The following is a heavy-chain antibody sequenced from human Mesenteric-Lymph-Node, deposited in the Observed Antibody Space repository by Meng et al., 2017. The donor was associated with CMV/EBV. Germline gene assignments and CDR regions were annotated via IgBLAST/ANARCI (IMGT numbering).Heavy chain of an antibody. V-gene: IGHV3-23*01. J-gene: IGHJ4*02. D-gene: IGHD3-3*01. CDR3: AKGPLYDF. Sequence: GESLKISCAASGFTVSSNYMSWVRQAPGKGLEWVSTISGSGGSTYYVDSVKGRFTISRDNSKNTSYLQMNSLRAEDTALYYCAKGPLYDFWGQGTLVTVSS. CDR1: GFTVSSNY. CDR2: ISGSGGST.